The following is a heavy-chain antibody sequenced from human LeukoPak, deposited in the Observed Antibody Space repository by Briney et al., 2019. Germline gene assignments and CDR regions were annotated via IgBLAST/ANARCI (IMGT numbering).Heavy chain of an antibody. CDR2: INSDGSST. V-gene: IGHV3-74*01. D-gene: IGHD6-19*01. J-gene: IGHJ4*02. CDR3: ARGPAVAGVDY. Sequence: TGGSLTLSCAASGFTFSSYWMHWVRQAPGKELVRVSRINSDGSSTSYADSVKGRFTISRDNAKNTLYLQMNSLRAEDTAVYYCARGPAVAGVDYWGQGTLVTVSS. CDR1: GFTFSSYW.